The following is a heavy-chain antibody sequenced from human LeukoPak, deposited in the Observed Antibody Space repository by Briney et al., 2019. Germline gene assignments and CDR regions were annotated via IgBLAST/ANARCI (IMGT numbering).Heavy chain of an antibody. J-gene: IGHJ4*02. V-gene: IGHV1-69*05. CDR1: GGTFSSYA. D-gene: IGHD2-2*01. CDR2: IIPIFGTA. Sequence: GSLVKVSCKASGGTFSSYAISWVRQAPGQGLEWMGRIIPIFGTANYAQKFQGRVTITTDESTSTAYMELSSLRSEDTAVYYCAKASYQLPQFDYWGQGTLVTVSS. CDR3: AKASYQLPQFDY.